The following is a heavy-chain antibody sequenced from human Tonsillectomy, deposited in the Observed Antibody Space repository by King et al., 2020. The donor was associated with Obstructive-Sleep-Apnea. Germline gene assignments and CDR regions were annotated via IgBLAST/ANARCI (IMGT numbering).Heavy chain of an antibody. Sequence: VQLQQWGAGLLKPSETLSLTCAVYGGSFSDYSWSWIRQPPGKGLEWIGEVNHSGSTNYNSSLKSRVTISVDTSKNQFSLKLSSVTAADTAVYYCARGPQVGVRGLGFGLDVWGQGTTVTVSS. D-gene: IGHD3-16*01. J-gene: IGHJ6*02. CDR1: GGSFSDYS. V-gene: IGHV4-34*01. CDR3: ARGPQVGVRGLGFGLDV. CDR2: VNHSGST.